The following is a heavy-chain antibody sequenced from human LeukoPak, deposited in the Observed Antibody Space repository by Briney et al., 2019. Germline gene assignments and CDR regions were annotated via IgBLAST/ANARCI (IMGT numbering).Heavy chain of an antibody. CDR2: ISGSGGGT. Sequence: GGSLRLSCAASGFTFSSYAMSWVRQAPGKGLEWVSAISGSGGGTYYADSVKGRFTISRDNSKNTLYLQMNSLRAEDTAVYYCASPSKRGIAVASGYYWGQGTLVTVSS. V-gene: IGHV3-23*01. J-gene: IGHJ4*02. CDR3: ASPSKRGIAVASGYY. CDR1: GFTFSSYA. D-gene: IGHD6-19*01.